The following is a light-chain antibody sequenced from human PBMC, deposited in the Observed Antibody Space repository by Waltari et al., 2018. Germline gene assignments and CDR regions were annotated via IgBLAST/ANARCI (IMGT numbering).Light chain of an antibody. J-gene: IGLJ2*01. CDR2: WVS. V-gene: IGLV2-8*01. CDR3: SSFAGNNNVV. Sequence: YQQHPGKAPKLMIYWVSMRPSGVPYRFSGSKSDNTASLTVSGLQAEDEADYYCSSFAGNNNVVFGGGTKLTVL.